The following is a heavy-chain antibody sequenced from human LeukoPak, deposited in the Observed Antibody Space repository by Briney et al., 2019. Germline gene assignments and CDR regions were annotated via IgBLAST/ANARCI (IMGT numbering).Heavy chain of an antibody. J-gene: IGHJ6*03. CDR3: AKNAYYCIDV. CDR2: INHSGST. V-gene: IGHV4-34*01. Sequence: SETLSLTCAVYGGSFSGYYWSWIRQPPGKGLEWIGEINHSGSTNYNPSLKSRVTISVDTSKNQFSLKLSSVTAADTAVYYCAKNAYYCIDVWGKGTTVVVSS. CDR1: GGSFSGYY.